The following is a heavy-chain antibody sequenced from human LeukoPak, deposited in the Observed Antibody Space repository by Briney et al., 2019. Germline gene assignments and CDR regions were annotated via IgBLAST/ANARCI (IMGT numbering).Heavy chain of an antibody. CDR1: GYTFTSCY. V-gene: IGHV1-46*01. Sequence: ASVKVSCKASGYTFTSCYMHWVRQAPGQGLEWMGIINPSGGSTSYAQKFQGRVTMTRDTSTSTVYMELSSLRSEDTAVYYCARPLKPYDFWSGYYTNDYYYYGMDVWGQGTTVTVSS. CDR2: INPSGGST. D-gene: IGHD3-3*01. CDR3: ARPLKPYDFWSGYYTNDYYYYGMDV. J-gene: IGHJ6*02.